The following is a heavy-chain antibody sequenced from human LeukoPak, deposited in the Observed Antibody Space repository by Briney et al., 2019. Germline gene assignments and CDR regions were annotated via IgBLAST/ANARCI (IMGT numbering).Heavy chain of an antibody. V-gene: IGHV1-46*01. CDR3: AGARYGGYNGGYFDY. CDR1: GYTFTSYY. CDR2: INPSGGST. J-gene: IGHJ4*02. Sequence: GASVKVSCKASGYTFTSYYMHWVRQAPGQGLEWMGIINPSGGSTSYAQKFQGRVTMTRDTSTSTVYMELSGLRSEDTAVYYCAGARYGGYNGGYFDYWGQGTLVTVSS. D-gene: IGHD5-24*01.